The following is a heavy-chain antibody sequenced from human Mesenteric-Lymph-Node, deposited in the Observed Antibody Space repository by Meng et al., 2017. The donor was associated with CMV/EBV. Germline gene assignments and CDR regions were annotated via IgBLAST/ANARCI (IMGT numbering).Heavy chain of an antibody. CDR2: VSGSGDST. D-gene: IGHD6-25*01. CDR1: GFSVSNNY. J-gene: IGHJ4*02. Sequence: GGSLRLSCAVSGFSVSNNYMSWVRQAPGKGLEWVSGVSGSGDSTYYVDSVKGRFTISRDNSKNTLYLQMNSLRVGDTAVYYCTRQSAAFDYWGRGTLVTVSS. CDR3: TRQSAAFDY. V-gene: IGHV3-23*01.